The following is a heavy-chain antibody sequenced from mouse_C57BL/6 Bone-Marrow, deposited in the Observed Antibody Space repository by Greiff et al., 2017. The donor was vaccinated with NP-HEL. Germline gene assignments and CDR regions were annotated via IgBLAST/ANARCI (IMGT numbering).Heavy chain of an antibody. CDR2: IDPANGNT. J-gene: IGHJ3*01. Sequence: EVQLVESVAELVRPGASVKLSCTASGFNIKNTYMHWVKQRPEQGLEWIGRIDPANGNTKYAPKFQGKATITADTSSNTAYLQLSSLTSEDTAIYYCARPYYDYATWFAYWGQGTLVTVSA. D-gene: IGHD2-4*01. CDR1: GFNIKNTY. CDR3: ARPYYDYATWFAY. V-gene: IGHV14-3*01.